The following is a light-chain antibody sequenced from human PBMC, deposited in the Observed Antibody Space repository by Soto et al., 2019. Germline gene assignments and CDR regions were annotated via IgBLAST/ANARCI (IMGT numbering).Light chain of an antibody. J-gene: IGKJ5*01. V-gene: IGKV3-11*01. CDR3: QQYGSAPFIT. Sequence: EIVLTTSPATLSLSPGERATLSCRASQSVSNYLAWYQQKPGQAPRLLIYAASDRATGIPARFSGSGSGTDFTLTVSRLEPEDFAVYYCQQYGSAPFITVGQGGRLEI. CDR1: QSVSNY. CDR2: AAS.